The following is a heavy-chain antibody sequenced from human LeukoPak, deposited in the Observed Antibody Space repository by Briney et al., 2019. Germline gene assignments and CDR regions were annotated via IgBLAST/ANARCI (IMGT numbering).Heavy chain of an antibody. J-gene: IGHJ4*02. V-gene: IGHV3-30*02. D-gene: IGHD6-19*01. CDR1: GFTFNTYG. CDR2: IEKDGSNK. Sequence: GGSLRLSCEVSGFTFNTYGMHWVRQAPGKGLDWVAFIEKDGSNKYYADSVKGRFTVSRDNSKNRLYLQMNSLRPEETALYYCAKDLEQWPAVPEYWGQGTLVIVSS. CDR3: AKDLEQWPAVPEY.